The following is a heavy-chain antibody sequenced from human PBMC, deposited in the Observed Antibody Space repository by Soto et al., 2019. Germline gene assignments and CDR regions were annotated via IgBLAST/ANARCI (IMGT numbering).Heavy chain of an antibody. CDR1: GGSISSGGYS. D-gene: IGHD2-21*01. CDR2: IYHSGST. J-gene: IGHJ4*02. Sequence: SETLSLTCAVSGGSISSGGYSWSWIRQPPGKGLEWIGYIYHSGSTYYNPSLKSRVTISVDRSKNQFSLKLSSVTAADTAVYYCARGVPVMLDYSGQGSLVIVSS. V-gene: IGHV4-30-2*01. CDR3: ARGVPVMLDY.